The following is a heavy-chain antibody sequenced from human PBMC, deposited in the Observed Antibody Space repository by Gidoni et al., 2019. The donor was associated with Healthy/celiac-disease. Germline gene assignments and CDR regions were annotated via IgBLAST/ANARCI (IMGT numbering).Heavy chain of an antibody. D-gene: IGHD3-10*01. CDR1: GGSFSGHY. Sequence: QVQLQPWRAGLFKPSETLSLTCAVYGGSFSGHYWCWTRQPPGKGLEWIGEINHSGSTNYNPSLKSRVTISVDTSKNQFSLKLSSVTAADTAVYYCARLGYYGSGTAVWGQGTTVTVSS. CDR2: INHSGST. J-gene: IGHJ6*02. CDR3: ARLGYYGSGTAV. V-gene: IGHV4-34*01.